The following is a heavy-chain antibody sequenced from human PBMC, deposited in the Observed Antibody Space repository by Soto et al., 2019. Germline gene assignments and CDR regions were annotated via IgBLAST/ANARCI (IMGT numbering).Heavy chain of an antibody. CDR2: IYSGGST. CDR1: GFTVSSNY. J-gene: IGHJ4*02. V-gene: IGHV3-66*01. Sequence: PGGCLRLSCAASGFTVSSNYMSWVRQAPGKGLEWVSVIYSGGSTYYADSVKGRFTISRDNSKNTLYLQMNSLRAEDTAVYYCASRIVGASEIEYWGQGTLVTVSS. D-gene: IGHD1-26*01. CDR3: ASRIVGASEIEY.